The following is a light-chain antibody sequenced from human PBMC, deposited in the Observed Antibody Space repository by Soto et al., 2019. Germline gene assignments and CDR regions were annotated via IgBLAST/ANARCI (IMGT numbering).Light chain of an antibody. CDR3: QQYNNWPTYT. J-gene: IGKJ2*01. Sequence: EIVMTQSPATLSVSPGERATLSCRASQSVSSNLAWYQQKPGQAPRLLIYGASTRATDIPARFSGSGSGTEFTLTISSLQSEDFAVYYCQQYNNWPTYTFGHGTKLEIK. CDR2: GAS. CDR1: QSVSSN. V-gene: IGKV3-15*01.